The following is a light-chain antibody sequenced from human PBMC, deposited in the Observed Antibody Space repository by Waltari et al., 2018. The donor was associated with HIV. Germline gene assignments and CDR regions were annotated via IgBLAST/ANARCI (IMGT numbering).Light chain of an antibody. CDR3: QQYYSTPLT. CDR1: QSVLYSSNNKNY. J-gene: IGKJ3*01. Sequence: DNVMTQSPDSLAVSLGARATIHRKSSQSVLYSSNNKNYLAWYQQKPGQPPKLLIYWASTRESGVPDRFSGSGSGTDFTLTISSLQAEDVAVYYCQQYYSTPLTFGPGTKVDIK. V-gene: IGKV4-1*01. CDR2: WAS.